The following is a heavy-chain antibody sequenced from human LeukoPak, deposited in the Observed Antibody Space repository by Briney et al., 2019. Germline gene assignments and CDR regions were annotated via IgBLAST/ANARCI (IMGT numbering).Heavy chain of an antibody. V-gene: IGHV1-69*13. CDR1: GYTFTSYG. D-gene: IGHD5-18*01. CDR2: IIPIFGTA. Sequence: ASVKVSCKASGYTFTSYGISWVRQAPGQGLEWMGGIIPIFGTANYAQKFQGRVTITADESTSTAYMELSSLRSEDTAVYYCATDRGYSYGYFDYWGQGTLVTVSS. CDR3: ATDRGYSYGYFDY. J-gene: IGHJ4*02.